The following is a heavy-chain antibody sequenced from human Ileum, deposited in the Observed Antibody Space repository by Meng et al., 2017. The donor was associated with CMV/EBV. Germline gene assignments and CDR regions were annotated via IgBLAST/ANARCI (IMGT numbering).Heavy chain of an antibody. D-gene: IGHD1-26*01. CDR1: GYNFTSNN. CDR2: IDTNTGNP. CDR3: ARDGLSGRYFDY. Sequence: QVQLVQCGPELKKPGASVKVSCRASGYNFTSNNVIWVRQAPGQRPEWMGWIDTNTGNPTYAQGFTGRFVFSLDISVSTTYLQISSLKAEDTAVYYCARDGLSGRYFDYWGQGTLVTVSS. J-gene: IGHJ4*02. V-gene: IGHV7-4-1*02.